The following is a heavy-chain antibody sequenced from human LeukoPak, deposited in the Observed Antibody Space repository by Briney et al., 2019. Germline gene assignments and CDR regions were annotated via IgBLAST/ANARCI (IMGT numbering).Heavy chain of an antibody. D-gene: IGHD2-2*01. V-gene: IGHV4-59*01. CDR3: ASSEGCSTTSCSFDY. CDR1: GGSISSYY. CDR2: IYYSGST. J-gene: IGHJ4*02. Sequence: SETLSLTCTGSGGSISSYYWRWIRQPPGKGLEWIGYIYYSGSTNYNPSLKSRVTISVDTSKNQFSLKLSSVTAADTAVYYCASSEGCSTTSCSFDYWGQGTLVTVSS.